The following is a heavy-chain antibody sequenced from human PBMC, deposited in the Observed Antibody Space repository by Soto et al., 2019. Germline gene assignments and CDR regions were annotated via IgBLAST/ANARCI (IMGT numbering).Heavy chain of an antibody. D-gene: IGHD1-26*01. J-gene: IGHJ4*02. CDR3: ASVGATKGY. Sequence: QVQLVESGGGVVQPGRSLRLSCAASGFTFSSYAMHWVRQAPGKGLEWVAVISYDGSNKYYADSVKGRFTISRDNSKNTLYLQMNSLRAEDTAVYYCASVGATKGYWGQGTLVTVSS. CDR1: GFTFSSYA. V-gene: IGHV3-30-3*01. CDR2: ISYDGSNK.